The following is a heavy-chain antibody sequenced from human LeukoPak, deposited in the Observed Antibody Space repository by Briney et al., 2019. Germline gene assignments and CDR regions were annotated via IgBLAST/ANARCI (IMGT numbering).Heavy chain of an antibody. CDR2: ISDSGGNT. J-gene: IGHJ4*02. Sequence: GGSLRLSCAASGFTFNSYAMSWVRQAPWERLQWVSGISDSGGNTYYADSVRGRFTISRDNSKNTLYLQMNSLRAEDTAVYYCAKANYYGPFDYWGQGTLVTVSS. CDR3: AKANYYGPFDY. D-gene: IGHD3-10*01. V-gene: IGHV3-23*01. CDR1: GFTFNSYA.